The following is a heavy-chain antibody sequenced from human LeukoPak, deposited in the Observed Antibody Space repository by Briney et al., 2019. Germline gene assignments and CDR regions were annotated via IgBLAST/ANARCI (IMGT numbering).Heavy chain of an antibody. V-gene: IGHV3-21*04. CDR2: INNVRSHI. CDR3: VKLGIYKPGDWFDP. Sequence: PGGSLRLSCAASGFTFSTSAMNWVRQAPGKGLEWVSSINNVRSHIYYADSVRGRFTISRDNANNVLYLQMNSLRAEDTAVYYCVKLGIYKPGDWFDPWGQGTLVTVSS. CDR1: GFTFSTSA. D-gene: IGHD7-27*01. J-gene: IGHJ5*02.